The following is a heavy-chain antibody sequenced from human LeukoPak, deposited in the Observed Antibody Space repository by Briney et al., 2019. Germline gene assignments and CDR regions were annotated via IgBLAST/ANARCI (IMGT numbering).Heavy chain of an antibody. Sequence: ASVKVSCKASGYTFTSYDINWVRQATGQGLEWMGWMNLNSGNTGYAQKFQGRVTITRNTSISTAYMELSSLRSEDTAVYYCARATYDILTGYYIYYYYYMDVWGKGITVTVSS. CDR2: MNLNSGNT. V-gene: IGHV1-8*03. J-gene: IGHJ6*03. CDR3: ARATYDILTGYYIYYYYYMDV. D-gene: IGHD3-9*01. CDR1: GYTFTSYD.